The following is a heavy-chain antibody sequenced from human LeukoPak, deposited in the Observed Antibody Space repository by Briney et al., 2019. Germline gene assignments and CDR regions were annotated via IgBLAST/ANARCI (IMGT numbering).Heavy chain of an antibody. V-gene: IGHV5-51*01. J-gene: IGHJ6*03. CDR3: ARLRYSSPRPFYYYMDV. D-gene: IGHD6-13*01. CDR2: IYPGDSDT. CDR1: GYSFTSYW. Sequence: GESLKISCKGSGYSFTSYWIGWVRQMPGKGLEWMGIIYPGDSDTRYSPSFQGQVTISADKSISTAYLQWSSLKASDTAMYYCARLRYSSPRPFYYYMDVWGKGTTVTVSS.